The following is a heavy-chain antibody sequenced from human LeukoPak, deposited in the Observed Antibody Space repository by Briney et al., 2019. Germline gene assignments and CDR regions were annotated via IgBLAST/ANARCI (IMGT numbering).Heavy chain of an antibody. CDR2: ISTSSSTI. CDR1: GFIFGSYS. J-gene: IGHJ4*02. D-gene: IGHD3-22*01. Sequence: PGGSLRLSCAASGFIFGSYSMIWVRQAPGKGLEWVSYISTSSSTIYYADSVKGRFTISRDNAKNSLFLQVNSLRAEDTAVYYCARDRRDSSGYYYYTFDYWGQGTLVTVSS. V-gene: IGHV3-48*01. CDR3: ARDRRDSSGYYYYTFDY.